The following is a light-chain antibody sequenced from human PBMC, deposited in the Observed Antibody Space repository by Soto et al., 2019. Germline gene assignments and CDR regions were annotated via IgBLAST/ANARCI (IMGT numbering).Light chain of an antibody. V-gene: IGKV3-15*01. J-gene: IGKJ2*01. Sequence: ELVMTQYPASLSASPGERVTLSCRASQNIRSSLAWYQQRPGQAPRLLIYDASTRATGIPPRFSGGGSGTEFTVTISSLQSEDFAIYYCQQSDIWPPYTVGQGTQVDIK. CDR1: QNIRSS. CDR2: DAS. CDR3: QQSDIWPPYT.